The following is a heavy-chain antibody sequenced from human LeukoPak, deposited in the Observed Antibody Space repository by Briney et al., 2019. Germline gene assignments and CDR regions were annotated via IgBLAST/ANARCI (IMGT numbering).Heavy chain of an antibody. CDR1: GFTFSSYA. J-gene: IGHJ4*02. CDR2: ISGSGGST. Sequence: GGSLRLSCAASGFTFSSYAMSWVRQAPGKGLEWVSAISGSGGSTYYADSVKGRFTNSRDNSKNTLYLQMNSLRAEDTAVYYCAKEYGYGYALYYFDYWGQGTLVTVSS. CDR3: AKEYGYGYALYYFDY. D-gene: IGHD5-18*01. V-gene: IGHV3-23*01.